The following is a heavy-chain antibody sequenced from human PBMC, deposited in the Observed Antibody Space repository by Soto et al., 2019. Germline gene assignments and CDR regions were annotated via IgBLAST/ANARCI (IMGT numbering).Heavy chain of an antibody. CDR3: ARDRSSSLDY. Sequence: EVQLVASGGGLVQPGGSLRLSCAASGFTFSSHWMHWVRQAPGKGLVWVSGTNSDATSTTYADSVKGRFTISRDNAKNTLYLQMNSLRAEDTAVYYCARDRSSSLDYWGQGILVTVSS. CDR2: TNSDATST. V-gene: IGHV3-74*01. CDR1: GFTFSSHW. J-gene: IGHJ4*02. D-gene: IGHD6-6*01.